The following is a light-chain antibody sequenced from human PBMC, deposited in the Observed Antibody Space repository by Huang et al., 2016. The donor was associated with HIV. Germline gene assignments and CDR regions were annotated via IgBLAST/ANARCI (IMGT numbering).Light chain of an antibody. CDR3: QHYNNWPPWT. Sequence: EIVMTQFPGTLSVSPGESATLSCRASQSVRSNLVWYQQKPGQAPRLLICDASTRAAGIPARLSGSGSGTEFTLTSSSRQSEDFAVYYCQHYNNWPPWTFGQGTKVDFK. CDR2: DAS. CDR1: QSVRSN. V-gene: IGKV3-15*01. J-gene: IGKJ1*01.